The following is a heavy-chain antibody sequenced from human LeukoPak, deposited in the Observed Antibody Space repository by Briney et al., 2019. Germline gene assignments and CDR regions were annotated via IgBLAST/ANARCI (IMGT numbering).Heavy chain of an antibody. CDR3: AKHGDNVWGSFRFGFDS. D-gene: IGHD3-16*02. Sequence: GGSLRLSCAASGFTFSTYAMSWVRQAPGKGLEWVSLIIGSGGSIHYADSVRGRFTISRDNFKNTVFLQLSSLRPEDAAVYYCAKHGDNVWGSFRFGFDSWGQGTLVTVSS. CDR2: IIGSGGSI. J-gene: IGHJ4*02. CDR1: GFTFSTYA. V-gene: IGHV3-23*01.